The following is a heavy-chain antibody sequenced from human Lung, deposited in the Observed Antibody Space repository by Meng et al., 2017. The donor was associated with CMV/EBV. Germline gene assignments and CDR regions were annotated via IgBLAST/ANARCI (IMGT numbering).Heavy chain of an antibody. J-gene: IGHJ4*02. CDR3: ATYYYGSGSHGGD. Sequence: KAAGGTFSSDANSWVRQAPGQGLEWMGGIIPIFGTANYAQKFQGRVTITTDESTSTAYMELSSLRSEDTAVYYCATYYYGSGSHGGDWGQGTLVTVSS. V-gene: IGHV1-69*05. CDR1: GGTFSSDA. CDR2: IIPIFGTA. D-gene: IGHD3-10*01.